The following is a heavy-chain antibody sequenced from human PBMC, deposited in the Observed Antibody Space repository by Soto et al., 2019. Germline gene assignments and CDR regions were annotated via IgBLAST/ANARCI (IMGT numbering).Heavy chain of an antibody. CDR2: ISYDGSNR. Sequence: PGGSLRLSCAASGFTFSNYGMHWVRQAPGKGLEWVAVISYDGSNRNYADTVKGRFTISRDNSKNTLYLQVNSLRAEDTAVYYCAKAHLGYCSGGSCAYFDYWGQGALVTVSS. V-gene: IGHV3-30*18. CDR3: AKAHLGYCSGGSCAYFDY. CDR1: GFTFSNYG. J-gene: IGHJ4*02. D-gene: IGHD2-15*01.